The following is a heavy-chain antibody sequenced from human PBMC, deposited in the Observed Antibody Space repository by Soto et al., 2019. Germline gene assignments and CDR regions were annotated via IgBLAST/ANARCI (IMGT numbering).Heavy chain of an antibody. V-gene: IGHV4-59*01. D-gene: IGHD5-18*01. CDR3: ATSEGYSYGYYYYYGMDV. CDR2: IYYSGST. J-gene: IGHJ6*02. Sequence: LSLTCTVSGGSISSYYWSWIRQPPGKGLEWIGYIYYSGSTNYNPSLKSRVTISVDTSKNQFSLKLSSVTAADTAVYYCATSEGYSYGYYYYYGMDVWGQGTTVTVSS. CDR1: GGSISSYY.